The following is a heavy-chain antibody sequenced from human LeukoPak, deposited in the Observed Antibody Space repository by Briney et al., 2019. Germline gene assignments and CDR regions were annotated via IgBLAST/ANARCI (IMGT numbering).Heavy chain of an antibody. V-gene: IGHV3-73*01. Sequence: GGSLRLSCAASGFTFSGSAMHWVRQASGKGLEWVGRIRTKANTYATTYAASVKGRFTISRDDSKNTAYLQMNSLKTEGTAVYFCARLCTTTSCSTNYWGQGTLVTVSS. CDR3: ARLCTTTSCSTNY. CDR2: IRTKANTYAT. CDR1: GFTFSGSA. D-gene: IGHD2-2*01. J-gene: IGHJ4*02.